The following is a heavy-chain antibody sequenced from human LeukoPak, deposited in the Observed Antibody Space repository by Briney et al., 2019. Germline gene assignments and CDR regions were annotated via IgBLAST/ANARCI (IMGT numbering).Heavy chain of an antibody. Sequence: GGSLRLSCAASGFTFSDYYMSWIRQAPGKGLEWVSYISSGGSTIYYADSVKGRFTISRDNAKNSLYLQMNSLRAEDTAVYYCARDRLFYDYIWGSYRYWGQGTLVTVSS. CDR3: ARDRLFYDYIWGSYRY. J-gene: IGHJ4*02. V-gene: IGHV3-11*01. CDR2: ISSGGSTI. CDR1: GFTFSDYY. D-gene: IGHD3-16*02.